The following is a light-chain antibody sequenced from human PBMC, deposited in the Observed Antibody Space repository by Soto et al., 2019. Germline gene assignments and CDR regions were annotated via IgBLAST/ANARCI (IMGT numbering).Light chain of an antibody. CDR2: TNN. CDR3: AALGDSLTGLHVV. J-gene: IGLJ2*01. V-gene: IGLV1-44*01. Sequence: QSVLTQPPSASGTPGQRVTISCSGSSSNIGTHSVNWYQQIPGTAPKLLIYTNNQRPSGVPDRFSGSKSGTSASLAISGLQSEDEATYYCAALGDSLTGLHVVFGGGTKLTVL. CDR1: SSNIGTHS.